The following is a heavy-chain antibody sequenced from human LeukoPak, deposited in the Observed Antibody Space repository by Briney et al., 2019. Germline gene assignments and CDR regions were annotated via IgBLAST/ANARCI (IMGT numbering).Heavy chain of an antibody. V-gene: IGHV3-23*01. CDR3: AGGDRNGWYFDY. J-gene: IGHJ4*02. D-gene: IGHD6-19*01. Sequence: PGGSLRLSCAASGFIFSSYAMSWVRQAPGKGLEWVSTISGSGGSTYYADSVKGRFTISRDNAKNSLYLQMNSLRAEDTALYYCAGGDRNGWYFDYWGQGTLVTVSS. CDR2: ISGSGGST. CDR1: GFIFSSYA.